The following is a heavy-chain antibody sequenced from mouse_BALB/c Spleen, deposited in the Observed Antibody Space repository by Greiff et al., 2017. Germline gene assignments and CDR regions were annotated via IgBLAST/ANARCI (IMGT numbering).Heavy chain of an antibody. CDR2: ISNLAYSI. J-gene: IGHJ4*01. Sequence: EVKVEESGGGLVQPGGSRKLSCAASGFTFSDYGMAWVRQAPGKGPEWVAFISNLAYSIYYADTVTGRFTISRENAKNTLYLEMSSLRSEDTAMYYCARRLLPYYAMDYWGQGTSVTVSS. CDR3: ARRLLPYYAMDY. D-gene: IGHD2-3*01. V-gene: IGHV5-15*02. CDR1: GFTFSDYG.